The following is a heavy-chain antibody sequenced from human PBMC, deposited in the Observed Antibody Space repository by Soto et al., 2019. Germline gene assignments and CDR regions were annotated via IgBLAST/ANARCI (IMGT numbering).Heavy chain of an antibody. J-gene: IGHJ4*02. Sequence: SETLSLTCSVSGGSISRSNYYSAWIRQPPGKGLEWIGSVYHTGHTYYSLSLRSRVAISLDTSKNQFSLRLDAVSAADTATYHCARLGGIAVAGPIYYWGQGTLVTVSS. D-gene: IGHD6-19*01. CDR2: VYHTGHT. CDR3: ARLGGIAVAGPIYY. V-gene: IGHV4-39*01. CDR1: GGSISRSNYY.